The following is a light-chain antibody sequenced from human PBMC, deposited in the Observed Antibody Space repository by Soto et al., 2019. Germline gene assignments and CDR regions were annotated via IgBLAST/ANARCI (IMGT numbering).Light chain of an antibody. CDR1: LSVSSY. V-gene: IGKV3-11*01. CDR2: DAS. Sequence: EIVLTQSPATLSLSPGERATLSCRASLSVSSYLAWYQQKPGQAPRLLIYDASNRATGIPARFSGSGSGTDFTFTLTSLEPEDFAVYFCQQRSNWPPSLTFGGGTKVEIK. J-gene: IGKJ4*01. CDR3: QQRSNWPPSLT.